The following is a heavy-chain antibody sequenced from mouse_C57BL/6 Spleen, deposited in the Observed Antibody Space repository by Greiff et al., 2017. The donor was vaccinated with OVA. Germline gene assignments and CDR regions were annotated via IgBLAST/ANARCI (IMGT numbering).Heavy chain of an antibody. J-gene: IGHJ3*01. V-gene: IGHV5-4*01. CDR2: ISDGGSYT. D-gene: IGHD1-1*01. CDR3: ARENGSSSAWFAY. Sequence: EVKLMESGGGLVKPGGSLKLSCAASPLTAISYAMSWVRQTPEKRLEWVATISDGGSYTYYPDNVKGRFTISRDNAKNNLYLQMSHLKSEDTAMYYCARENGSSSAWFAYWGQGTLVTVSA. CDR1: PLTAISYA.